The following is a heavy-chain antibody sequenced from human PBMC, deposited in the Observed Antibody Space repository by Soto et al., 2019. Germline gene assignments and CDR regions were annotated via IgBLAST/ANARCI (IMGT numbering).Heavy chain of an antibody. CDR3: ARGLGYCSGGSCYRMDGPYYYYYYGMDV. V-gene: IGHV3-30*04. CDR1: GFTFSSFA. J-gene: IGHJ6*02. Sequence: GGSLRLSCAASGFTFSSFAMHWVRQAPGKGLEWVAILSYDGRNKYYADSVKGRFTISRDNSKNTLYLQMNSLRAEDTAVYYCARGLGYCSGGSCYRMDGPYYYYYYGMDVWGQGTTVTVS. CDR2: LSYDGRNK. D-gene: IGHD2-15*01.